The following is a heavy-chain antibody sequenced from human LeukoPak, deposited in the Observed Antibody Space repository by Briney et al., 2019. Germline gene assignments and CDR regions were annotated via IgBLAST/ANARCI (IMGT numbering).Heavy chain of an antibody. V-gene: IGHV1-18*01. CDR2: ISTYNGNT. CDR3: ARDPNDAFDI. CDR1: GYTFTNYD. J-gene: IGHJ3*02. Sequence: ASVKVSCKASGYTFTNYDINWVRQATGQGLEWMGWISTYNGNTNYAQKFQGRVTMTTDTSTSTAYMELKSLSSDDTAVYYCARDPNDAFDIWGQGTMVTVSS.